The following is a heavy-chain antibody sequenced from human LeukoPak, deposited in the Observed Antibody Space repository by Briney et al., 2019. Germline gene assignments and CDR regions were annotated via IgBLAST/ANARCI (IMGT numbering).Heavy chain of an antibody. D-gene: IGHD2-15*01. CDR2: IYYSGST. Sequence: PSETLSLTCTVSGGSISSYYWSWIRQPPGKGLEWIGYIYYSGSTNYNPSLKSRVTISVDTSKNQFSLKLSSVTAADTAVYYCARSPDIVVVVAAGNAFDIWGQGTMVTVSS. CDR3: ARSPDIVVVVAAGNAFDI. CDR1: GGSISSYY. J-gene: IGHJ3*02. V-gene: IGHV4-59*01.